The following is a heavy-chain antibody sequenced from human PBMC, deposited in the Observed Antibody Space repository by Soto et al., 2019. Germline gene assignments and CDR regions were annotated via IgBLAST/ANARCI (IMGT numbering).Heavy chain of an antibody. J-gene: IGHJ5*02. CDR2: ISAYNGNT. V-gene: IGHV1-18*04. CDR3: ARDTRLEAAAGPSWFDP. Sequence: ASVKVSCKASGYTFTSYGISWVRQAPGQGLEWMGWISAYNGNTNYAQKLQGRVTMTADTSTSTAYMELRSLRSDDTAVYYCARDTRLEAAAGPSWFDPWGQGTLVTVSS. D-gene: IGHD6-13*01. CDR1: GYTFTSYG.